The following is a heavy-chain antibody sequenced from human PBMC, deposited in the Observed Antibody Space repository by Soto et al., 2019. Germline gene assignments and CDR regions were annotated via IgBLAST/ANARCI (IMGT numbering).Heavy chain of an antibody. CDR2: IYWDDDK. Sequence: QFTLKESGPTLMKPTQTLTLTCTFSGFSLSTSGVGVDWIRQPPGKALEWLALIYWDDDKRYSPSLKSRLTITKDIPKKQVVLTMTNMDPVDTATYYCASGGDTTYSFDYWGQGALVTVSP. CDR3: ASGGDTTYSFDY. J-gene: IGHJ4*02. CDR1: GFSLSTSGVG. D-gene: IGHD3-16*01. V-gene: IGHV2-5*02.